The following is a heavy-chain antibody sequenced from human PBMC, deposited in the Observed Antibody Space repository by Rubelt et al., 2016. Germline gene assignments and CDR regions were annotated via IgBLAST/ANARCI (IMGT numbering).Heavy chain of an antibody. Sequence: QVQLVESGGGVVQPGRSLRLSCAASGFTFSGYSMHWVRQAPGKGLEWVAVISYDGSYKYYTDSVKGRFTISRDNSKNTLYLQMNSLRAEDTAVYYCAKDQRSSSTRGNFDYWGQGTLVTVSS. D-gene: IGHD2-2*01. V-gene: IGHV3-30*04. CDR3: AKDQRSSSTRGNFDY. J-gene: IGHJ4*02. CDR2: ISYDGSYK. CDR1: GFTFSGYS.